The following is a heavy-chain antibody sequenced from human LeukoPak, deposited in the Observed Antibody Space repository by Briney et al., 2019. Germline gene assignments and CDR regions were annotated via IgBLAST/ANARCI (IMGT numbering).Heavy chain of an antibody. V-gene: IGHV3-64*04. CDR2: ISSDGGST. CDR1: GFTFSSYG. CDR3: ARDEVVAVTGYFDY. J-gene: IGHJ4*02. Sequence: GGSLRLSCSASGFTFSSYGMHWVRQAPGKGLEYVSAISSDGGSTYYADSVKGRFTISRDNAKNSLYLQMNSLRAEDTAVYYCARDEVVAVTGYFDYWGQGTLVTVSS. D-gene: IGHD2-15*01.